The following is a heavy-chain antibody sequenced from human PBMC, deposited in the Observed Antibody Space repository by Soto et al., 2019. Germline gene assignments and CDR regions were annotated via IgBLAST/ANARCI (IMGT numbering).Heavy chain of an antibody. Sequence: SETLSLTCAVYGGSFSGYYWSWIRQPPGKGLEWIGEINHSGSTDYNPSLKSRVTISVDTSKNQFSLKLSSVTAADTAVYYCARVREEWRVLDYWGQGTLVTVSS. CDR2: INHSGST. J-gene: IGHJ4*02. CDR1: GGSFSGYY. V-gene: IGHV4-34*01. D-gene: IGHD3-3*01. CDR3: ARVREEWRVLDY.